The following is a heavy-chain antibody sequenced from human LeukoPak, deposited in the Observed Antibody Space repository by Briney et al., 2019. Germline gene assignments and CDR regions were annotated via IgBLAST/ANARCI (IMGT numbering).Heavy chain of an antibody. Sequence: GGSLRLSCAASGFTFSSYGMSWVRQAPGKGLEWVSAISGSGVSTFYADSVKGRFTISRDNAKNSLYLQMNSLRAEDTAVYYCARDLGMTDGDYVSYFDYWGQGTLVTVSS. V-gene: IGHV3-23*01. CDR3: ARDLGMTDGDYVSYFDY. J-gene: IGHJ4*02. D-gene: IGHD4-17*01. CDR1: GFTFSSYG. CDR2: ISGSGVST.